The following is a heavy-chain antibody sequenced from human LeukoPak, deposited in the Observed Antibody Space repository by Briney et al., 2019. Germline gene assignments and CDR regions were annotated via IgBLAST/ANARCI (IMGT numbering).Heavy chain of an antibody. CDR3: ARIRYYYSSRYYYPGWIDY. J-gene: IGHJ4*02. CDR1: GFSLSTSGMC. CDR2: IDWDDNK. V-gene: IGHV2-70*11. D-gene: IGHD3-22*01. Sequence: SGPALVKPTQTLTLTCTFSGFSLSTSGMCVSWIRQPPGKALQWLARIDWDDNKYYNTSLKTRLTISEDTSKNQVVLTMTAMDPVDTATYYCARIRYYYSSRYYYPGWIDYWGQGTLVTVSS.